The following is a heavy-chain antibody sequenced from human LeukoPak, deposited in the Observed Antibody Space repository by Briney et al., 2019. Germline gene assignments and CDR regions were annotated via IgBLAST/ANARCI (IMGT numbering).Heavy chain of an antibody. J-gene: IGHJ4*02. CDR1: GGSISSYY. CDR3: ARDACYYDTGGYYVVDY. V-gene: IGHV4-4*07. Sequence: SETLSLTCTVSGGSISSYYWAWIRQSAGNGLEWMGRIYSSGSTYYNPSLNSRVTMSVDTSNNQFSLRLTSVTAADTAVYYCARDACYYDTGGYYVVDYWGQGTLVTVSS. D-gene: IGHD3-22*01. CDR2: IYSSGST.